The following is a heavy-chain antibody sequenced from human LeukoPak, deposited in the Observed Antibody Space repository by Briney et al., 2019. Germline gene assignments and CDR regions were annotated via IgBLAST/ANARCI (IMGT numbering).Heavy chain of an antibody. CDR2: IRYDGSNK. V-gene: IGHV3-30*02. CDR1: GFTFSSYG. Sequence: PGGSLRLSCAASGFTFSSYGMHWVRQAPGKGLEWVAFIRYDGSNKYYADSVKGRFTISRDNSKNTLYLQMNSLRAEDTAVYYCARVRPGGGLYYFDYWGQGTLVTVSS. J-gene: IGHJ4*02. CDR3: ARVRPGGGLYYFDY. D-gene: IGHD3-16*01.